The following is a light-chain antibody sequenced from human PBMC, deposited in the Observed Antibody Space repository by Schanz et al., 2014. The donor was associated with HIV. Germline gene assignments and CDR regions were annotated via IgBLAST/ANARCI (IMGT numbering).Light chain of an antibody. CDR3: SSYAGSTPVV. J-gene: IGLJ2*01. CDR1: SSDVGTYNL. CDR2: EGS. V-gene: IGLV2-14*02. Sequence: SALTQPASVSGSPGQSITISCTGTSSDVGTYNLVSWYQQHPGKAPKLMIYEGSKRPSGVSNRFSGSKSGNTASLTVSGLQAEDEADYYCSSYAGSTPVVFGGGTKLTVL.